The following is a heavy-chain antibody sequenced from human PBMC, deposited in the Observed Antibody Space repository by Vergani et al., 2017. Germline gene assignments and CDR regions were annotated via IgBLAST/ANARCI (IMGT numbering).Heavy chain of an antibody. J-gene: IGHJ6*02. V-gene: IGHV4-59*08. Sequence: QVQLQESGPGLVKPSETLSLTCTVSGGSISSYYWSWIRQPPGKGLEWIGYIYYSGSTNYSPSFQGHVTISADKSISTAYLQWSSLKASDTAMYYCARHQGGSGSFYYYYGMDVWGQGTTVTVSS. CDR1: GGSISSYY. CDR3: ARHQGGSGSFYYYYGMDV. CDR2: IYYSGST. D-gene: IGHD3-10*01.